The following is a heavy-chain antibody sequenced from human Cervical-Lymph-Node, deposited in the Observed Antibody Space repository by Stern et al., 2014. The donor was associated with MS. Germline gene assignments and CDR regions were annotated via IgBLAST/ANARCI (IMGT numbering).Heavy chain of an antibody. CDR1: GGSISSGGFY. D-gene: IGHD5-18*01. CDR2: IHHSGST. V-gene: IGHV4-31*03. CDR3: AREKDTAVAFLNYYGMDV. J-gene: IGHJ6*02. Sequence: QVQLVQSGPGLVKPSQTLSLTCSVSGGSISSGGFYWSWIRQHPGKGLEWIGYIHHSGSTYFNPSLQSRVSISLDSSKNQFSLKLSSVTAADTAVYYCAREKDTAVAFLNYYGMDVWGQGTTVIVSS.